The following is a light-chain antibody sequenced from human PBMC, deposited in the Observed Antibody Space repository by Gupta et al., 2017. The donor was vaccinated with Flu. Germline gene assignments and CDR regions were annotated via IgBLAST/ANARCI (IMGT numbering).Light chain of an antibody. CDR3: QQRSNWFDT. CDR2: DAS. Sequence: PATLSWSPGERATLSCRASQSVSRYLAWYQQKPGQAPRLLIYDASNRATGIPARFSGSGSGTDFTLTISSREPEDFAVYYCQQRSNWFDTFGQGTKMEIK. CDR1: QSVSRY. V-gene: IGKV3-11*01. J-gene: IGKJ2*01.